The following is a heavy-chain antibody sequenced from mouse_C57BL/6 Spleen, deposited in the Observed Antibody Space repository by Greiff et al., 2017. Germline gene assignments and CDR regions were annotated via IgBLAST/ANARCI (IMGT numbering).Heavy chain of an antibody. CDR2: IYPGDGDT. Sequence: VQLQESGPELVKPGASVKISCKASGYAFSSSWMNWVKQRPGKGLEWIGRIYPGDGDTNYNGKFKGKATLTADKSSSTAYMQLRSLTSEDSAVYFCARSGYCGSSSYAMDYWGQGTSVTVSS. D-gene: IGHD1-1*01. CDR3: ARSGYCGSSSYAMDY. V-gene: IGHV1-82*01. J-gene: IGHJ4*01. CDR1: GYAFSSSW.